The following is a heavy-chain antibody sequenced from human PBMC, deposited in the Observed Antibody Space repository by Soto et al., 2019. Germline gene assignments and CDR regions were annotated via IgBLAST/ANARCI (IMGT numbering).Heavy chain of an antibody. CDR1: GFTFSNYA. J-gene: IGHJ4*02. Sequence: EVQLLESGGGLVQPGGSLRLSCAASGFTFSNYAMSWVRQAPGKGLEWVSSISGSGSSTYYVDSVKGRFTISRDNSKNTLDLQMNSLRAEDTAVYYCAKVGMRIAVAGRFDFWGQGTLVTVSS. CDR3: AKVGMRIAVAGRFDF. V-gene: IGHV3-23*01. D-gene: IGHD6-19*01. CDR2: ISGSGSST.